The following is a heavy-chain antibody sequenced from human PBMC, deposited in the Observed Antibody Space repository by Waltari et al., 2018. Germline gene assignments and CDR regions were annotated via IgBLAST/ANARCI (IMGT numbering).Heavy chain of an antibody. CDR3: ARIRSRRDGYHSYFDY. Sequence: QVQLQESGPGLVTPSETLSLTCAVSGYSISSGYYWGWIRQPPGKGLEWIGSTYHSGGTYYNPTLKSRVTISVDTAKNQFSLKLSSVTAADTAVYYCARIRSRRDGYHSYFDYWGQGTLVTVSS. CDR1: GYSISSGYY. D-gene: IGHD5-12*01. J-gene: IGHJ4*02. V-gene: IGHV4-38-2*01. CDR2: TYHSGGT.